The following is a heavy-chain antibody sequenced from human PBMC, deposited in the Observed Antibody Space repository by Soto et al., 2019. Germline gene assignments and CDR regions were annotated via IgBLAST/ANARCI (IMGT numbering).Heavy chain of an antibody. Sequence: GGSLRLSCAASGFTFSDYYMSWIRQAPGKGLEWVSYISSSGSTIYYADSVKGRFTISRDNAKNSLYLQMNSLRAEDTAVYYCARDWSDVAVAATSPPWFDPWGQGTLVTVSS. D-gene: IGHD2-15*01. J-gene: IGHJ5*02. CDR3: ARDWSDVAVAATSPPWFDP. CDR2: ISSSGSTI. V-gene: IGHV3-11*01. CDR1: GFTFSDYY.